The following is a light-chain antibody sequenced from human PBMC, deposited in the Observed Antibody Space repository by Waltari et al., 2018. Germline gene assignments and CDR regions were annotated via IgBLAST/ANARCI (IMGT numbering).Light chain of an antibody. J-gene: IGKJ2*01. Sequence: DIVMTQSPDSLAVSLGERATINCKSSQSVLYSSNNKNYLAWYQQKPVQPPKLLIYWASTRESGVPDRFSGSGSETDFTLTISSLQAEDVAVYYCQQYYSTPPTFGQGTKLEIK. CDR2: WAS. V-gene: IGKV4-1*01. CDR1: QSVLYSSNNKNY. CDR3: QQYYSTPPT.